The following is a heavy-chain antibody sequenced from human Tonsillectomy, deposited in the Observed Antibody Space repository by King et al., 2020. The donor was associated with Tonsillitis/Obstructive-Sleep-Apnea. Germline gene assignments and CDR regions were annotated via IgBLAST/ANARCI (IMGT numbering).Heavy chain of an antibody. CDR3: ARGGQSTYLKNYYYYMDV. J-gene: IGHJ6*03. V-gene: IGHV4-59*01. CDR2: IYNTGST. D-gene: IGHD2/OR15-2a*01. CDR1: GGSISSYY. Sequence: VQLQESGPGLVKPSETLSLTCTVSGGSISSYYWSWIRQSPGKGLEWIGNIYNTGSTNYNPSLKSRVTISLDTSKNQFSLKLSSVTAADTAVYYGARGGQSTYLKNYYYYMDVWGKGTTVTVSS.